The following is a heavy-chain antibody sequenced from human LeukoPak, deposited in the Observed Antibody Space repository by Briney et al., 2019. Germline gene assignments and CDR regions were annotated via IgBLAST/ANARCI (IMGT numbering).Heavy chain of an antibody. CDR2: IYHSGST. CDR3: ARSGIVVVPAAWAGSWFDP. V-gene: IGHV4-30-2*01. CDR1: GGSISSGGYY. J-gene: IGHJ5*02. Sequence: SETLSLTCTVSGGSISSGGYYWSWIRQPPGKGLEWIGYIYHSGSTYYNPSLKSRVTISVDRSKNQFSLKLSSVTAADTAVYYCARSGIVVVPAAWAGSWFDPWGQGTLVTVSS. D-gene: IGHD2-2*01.